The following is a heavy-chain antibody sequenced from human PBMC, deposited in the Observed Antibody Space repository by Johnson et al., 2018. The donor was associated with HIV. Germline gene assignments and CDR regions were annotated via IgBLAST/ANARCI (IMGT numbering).Heavy chain of an antibody. V-gene: IGHV3-30*02. Sequence: VQLVESGGGVVQPGGSLRLSCAASGLTFSNYDIHWVRQAPGKGLEWVAFISYDGTNKYYADSVKGRFTISRDNSKNTLYLQMNSLRAEDTAVYYCAKRYSGSLRGTFDIWGQGTMVTVSS. CDR2: ISYDGTNK. CDR3: AKRYSGSLRGTFDI. D-gene: IGHD1-26*01. J-gene: IGHJ3*02. CDR1: GLTFSNYD.